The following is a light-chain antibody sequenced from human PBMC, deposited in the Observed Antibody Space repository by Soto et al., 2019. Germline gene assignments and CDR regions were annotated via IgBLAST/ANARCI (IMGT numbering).Light chain of an antibody. V-gene: IGKV1-5*03. CDR2: KAS. CDR3: QQYNSYST. Sequence: DIQMTRSPSSVSASVGDRVTITCRASQGIRSWLAWYQQKPGKAPKFLIYKASSLESGVPSRFSGIGSGTVFTLTISSLTPDDFATYYCQQYNSYSTFGQGTRLEIK. CDR1: QGIRSW. J-gene: IGKJ5*01.